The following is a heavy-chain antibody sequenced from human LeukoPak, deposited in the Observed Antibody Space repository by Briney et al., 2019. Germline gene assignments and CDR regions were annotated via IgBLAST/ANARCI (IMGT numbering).Heavy chain of an antibody. V-gene: IGHV4-59*01. J-gene: IGHJ4*02. Sequence: PSETLSLTCTVSGGSISSYYWSWIRQPPGKGLEWIGYIYSCGSTNYNPSLKSRVTISVDTSKNQFSLKLSSVTAADTAVYYCARADGDYPYYFDYWGQGTLVTVSS. CDR3: ARADGDYPYYFDY. CDR2: IYSCGST. CDR1: GGSISSYY. D-gene: IGHD4-17*01.